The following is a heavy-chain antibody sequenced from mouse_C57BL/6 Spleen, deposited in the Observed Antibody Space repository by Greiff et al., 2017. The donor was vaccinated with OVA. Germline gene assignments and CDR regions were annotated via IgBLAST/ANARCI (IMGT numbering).Heavy chain of an antibody. V-gene: IGHV5-12*01. D-gene: IGHD4-1*02. J-gene: IGHJ2*01. CDR3: ASLNWDGYYFDY. CDR2: ISNGGGST. Sequence: VQLKESGGGLVQPGGSLKLSCAASGFTFSDYYMYWVRQTPEKRLEWVAYISNGGGSTYYPDTVKGRFTISRDNAKNTLYLQMSRLKSEDTAMYYCASLNWDGYYFDYWGQGTTLTVSS. CDR1: GFTFSDYY.